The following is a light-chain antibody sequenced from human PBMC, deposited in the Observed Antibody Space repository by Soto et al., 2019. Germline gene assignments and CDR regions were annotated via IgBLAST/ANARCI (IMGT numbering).Light chain of an antibody. CDR2: RAS. V-gene: IGKV3-15*01. CDR1: QSVGSS. J-gene: IGKJ2*01. CDR3: QQHIEWPYT. Sequence: EIILTQSPATLSVSPGEGGTLSCRASQSVGSSLVWYQQKPGQAPRLLIHRASNRATDVPARFSGSGSGTDFTLTISCLQSEDSAVYYCQQHIEWPYTFGQGTRLEI.